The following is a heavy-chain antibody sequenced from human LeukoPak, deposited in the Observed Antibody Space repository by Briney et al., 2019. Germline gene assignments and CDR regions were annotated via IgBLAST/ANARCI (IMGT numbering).Heavy chain of an antibody. J-gene: IGHJ6*03. V-gene: IGHV1-8*01. Sequence: ASVKVSCKASGYTFTSYDINWVRQATGQGLEWMGWMNPNSGNTGYAQKFQGRVTMTRNTSISTAYMELSSLRSEDTAVYYCAGGVRITIFGVVTNYYYMDVWGKGTTVTVSS. CDR2: MNPNSGNT. CDR1: GYTFTSYD. CDR3: AGGVRITIFGVVTNYYYMDV. D-gene: IGHD3-3*01.